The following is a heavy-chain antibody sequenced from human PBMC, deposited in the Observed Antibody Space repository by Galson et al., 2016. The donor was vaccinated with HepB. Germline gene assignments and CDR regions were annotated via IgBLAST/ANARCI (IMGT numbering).Heavy chain of an antibody. CDR2: ISGSGGST. CDR1: GFTFRSYA. D-gene: IGHD1-1*01. CDR3: ARAYQYTLDY. J-gene: IGHJ4*02. Sequence: SLRLSRAASGFTFRSYAMTWVRQAPGKGLEWVSTISGSGGSTYHADSVKGRFTISRDNSKNTVYLQMNSLRAEDTAVYFCARAYQYTLDYWGQGTLVTVSS. V-gene: IGHV3-23*01.